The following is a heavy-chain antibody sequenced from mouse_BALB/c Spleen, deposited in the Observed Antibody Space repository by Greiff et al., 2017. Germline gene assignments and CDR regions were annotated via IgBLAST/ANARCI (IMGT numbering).Heavy chain of an antibody. CDR3: ARRSPFWYFDV. CDR1: GYSITSDYA. V-gene: IGHV3-2*02. J-gene: IGHJ1*01. Sequence: VQLQQSGPGLVKPSQSLSLTCTVTGYSITSDYAWHWIRQFPGNKLEWMGYISYSGSTSYNPSLKSRISITRDTSKNQFFLQLNSVTTEDTATYYCARRSPFWYFDVWGAGTTVTVSS. CDR2: ISYSGST.